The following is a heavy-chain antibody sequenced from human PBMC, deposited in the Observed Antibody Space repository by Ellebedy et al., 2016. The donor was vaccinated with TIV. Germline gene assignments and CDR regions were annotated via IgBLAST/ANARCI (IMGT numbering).Heavy chain of an antibody. CDR2: IWFDGSKE. CDR1: GFILSRHG. CDR3: ARGGRDSSGHYEDWYYDL. D-gene: IGHD3-22*01. Sequence: GGSLRLSCAASGFILSRHGMHWVRQAPGKGLEWVTLIWFDGSKEYYADSVKGRFTISRDNSKNTVYLQMNSLRVEDTAVYYCARGGRDSSGHYEDWYYDLWGRGTLVTVSS. J-gene: IGHJ2*01. V-gene: IGHV3-33*01.